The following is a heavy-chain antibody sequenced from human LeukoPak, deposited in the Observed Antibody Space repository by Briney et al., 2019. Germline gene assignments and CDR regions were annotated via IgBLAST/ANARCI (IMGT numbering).Heavy chain of an antibody. CDR2: IYYSGST. Sequence: SETLSLTCTVSGGSISSSSYYWGWIRQPPGKGLEWIGSIYYSGSTYYNPSLKSRVTISVETSKNQFSLRLSSVTAADTAVYYCARDRMVAATSYYYYYYMDVWGKGTTVTISS. J-gene: IGHJ6*03. CDR3: ARDRMVAATSYYYYYYMDV. CDR1: GGSISSSSYY. V-gene: IGHV4-39*07. D-gene: IGHD2-15*01.